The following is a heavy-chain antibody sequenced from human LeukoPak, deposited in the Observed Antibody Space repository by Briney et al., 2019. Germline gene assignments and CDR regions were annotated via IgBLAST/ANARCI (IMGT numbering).Heavy chain of an antibody. D-gene: IGHD4-11*01. V-gene: IGHV4-34*01. CDR3: AREDYSNRWFDP. Sequence: PSETLSLTCAVYGGSFSGYYWSWIRQPPGKGLEWIGEINDSASTNYNPSLKSRVTISVDTSKNQFSLKLSSVTAADTAVYYCAREDYSNRWFDPWGQGTLVTVSS. CDR1: GGSFSGYY. CDR2: INDSAST. J-gene: IGHJ5*02.